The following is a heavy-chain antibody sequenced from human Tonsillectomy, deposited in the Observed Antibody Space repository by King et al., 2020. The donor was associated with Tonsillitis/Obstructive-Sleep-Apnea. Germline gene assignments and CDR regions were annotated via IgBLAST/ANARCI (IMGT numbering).Heavy chain of an antibody. J-gene: IGHJ6*03. D-gene: IGHD3-3*01. CDR1: RFTFSSYA. Sequence: VQLVESGGGVVQPGRSLRLSCAASRFTFSSYAMHWVRQAPGKGLEWVAVISYDGSNKYYADSVKGRFTISRDNSKNTLYLQMNSLRAEDTAVYYCARELYDFWSGYYIGYYYYYMDVWGKGTTVTVSS. V-gene: IGHV3-30*04. CDR3: ARELYDFWSGYYIGYYYYYMDV. CDR2: ISYDGSNK.